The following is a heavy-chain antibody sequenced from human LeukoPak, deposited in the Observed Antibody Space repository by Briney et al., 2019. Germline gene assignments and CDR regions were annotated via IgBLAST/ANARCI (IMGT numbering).Heavy chain of an antibody. V-gene: IGHV3-15*01. J-gene: IGHJ4*02. Sequence: GGSLRLSCAASGFTVSSKHMSWVRQAPGKGLEWVGRAKANGATDSAAPMKDRFSVSRDDSKNMVYLQMNSLKVEDTAVYYCVADTPTWNPYGFDYWGQGTLVTVSS. CDR2: AKANGAT. CDR1: GFTVSSKH. D-gene: IGHD2-15*01. CDR3: VADTPTWNPYGFDY.